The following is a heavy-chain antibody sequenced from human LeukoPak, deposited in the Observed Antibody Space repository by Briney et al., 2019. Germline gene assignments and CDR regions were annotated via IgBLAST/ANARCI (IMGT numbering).Heavy chain of an antibody. CDR3: ARIKVGATGIDY. CDR2: INTDGSHT. Sequence: GGSLRLSCAASGFTFNNYSMHWVRQAPGKGLVWVSRINTDGSHTNYADSVKGRFTFSRDNAKNTLYLQMNSLRAEDTAVYYCARIKVGATGIDYWGQGTLVTVSS. J-gene: IGHJ4*02. V-gene: IGHV3-74*01. CDR1: GFTFNNYS. D-gene: IGHD1-26*01.